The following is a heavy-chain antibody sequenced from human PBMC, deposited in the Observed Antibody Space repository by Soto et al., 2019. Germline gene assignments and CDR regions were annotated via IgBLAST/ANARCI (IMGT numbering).Heavy chain of an antibody. J-gene: IGHJ5*02. CDR1: GYTFTSYA. D-gene: IGHD2-2*01. CDR3: AREFSAAPINWFDP. CDR2: INAGNGNT. Sequence: ASVKVSCKASGYTFTSYAMHWVRQAPGQRLEWMGWINAGNGNTKYSQKFQGRVTITRDTSASTAYMELSSLRSEDTAVYYCAREFSAAPINWFDPWGQGTLVTVSS. V-gene: IGHV1-3*01.